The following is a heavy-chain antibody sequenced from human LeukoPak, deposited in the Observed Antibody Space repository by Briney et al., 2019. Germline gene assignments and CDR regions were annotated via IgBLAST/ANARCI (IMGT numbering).Heavy chain of an antibody. V-gene: IGHV3-7*01. CDR2: IKQDGSEK. J-gene: IGHJ1*01. CDR3: ARDASYFQH. Sequence: PGRSLRLSCAASGFSLSSHWMSWVRQAPGKGLEWVAYIKQDGSEKYYVDSVKGRFTISRDNAKNSLYLQMSSLSAEDTAVYYCARDASYFQHWGQGTLVTVAS. CDR1: GFSLSSHW.